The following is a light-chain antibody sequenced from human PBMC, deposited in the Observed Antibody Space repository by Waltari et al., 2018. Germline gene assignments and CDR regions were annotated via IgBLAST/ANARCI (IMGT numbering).Light chain of an antibody. J-gene: IGKJ1*01. CDR1: QSVSKY. CDR2: GAS. V-gene: IGKV3-20*01. Sequence: EIVLTQSPGTLSLSPGEGATLSCRASQSVSKYLAWYQQKPGQAPRLLIYGASSRATGIPDRFSGSGSGTDFSLTISRLEPEDFAVYYCQHYVRLPATFGQGTKVEIK. CDR3: QHYVRLPAT.